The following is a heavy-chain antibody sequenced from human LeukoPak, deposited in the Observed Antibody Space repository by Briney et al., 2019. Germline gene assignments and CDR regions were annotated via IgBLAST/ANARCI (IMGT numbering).Heavy chain of an antibody. V-gene: IGHV3-74*01. D-gene: IGHD3-22*01. CDR1: GFTFSSYW. CDR2: INSDGSST. Sequence: GGSLRLSCAASGFTFSSYWMHWVRQAPGKGLVWVSRINSDGSSTSYADSVKGRFTISRDNAKNTLYLQMNSLRAEDTAVYYCARDWLWYYYDSSGSQRADAFDIWGQGTMVTVSS. J-gene: IGHJ3*02. CDR3: ARDWLWYYYDSSGSQRADAFDI.